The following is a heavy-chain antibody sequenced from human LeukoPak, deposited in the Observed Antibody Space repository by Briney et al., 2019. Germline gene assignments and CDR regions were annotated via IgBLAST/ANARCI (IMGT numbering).Heavy chain of an antibody. V-gene: IGHV4-59*01. CDR2: IYYSGST. CDR1: GGSISSYY. D-gene: IGHD2-21*01. J-gene: IGHJ5*02. Sequence: SETLSLTCTVSGGSISSYYWSWIRQPPGKGLEWIGYIYYSGSTNYNPSLKRRVTISVDTSKNQFSLKLSSVTAADTAVYYCARADWAGWFDPWGQGTLVTVSS. CDR3: ARADWAGWFDP.